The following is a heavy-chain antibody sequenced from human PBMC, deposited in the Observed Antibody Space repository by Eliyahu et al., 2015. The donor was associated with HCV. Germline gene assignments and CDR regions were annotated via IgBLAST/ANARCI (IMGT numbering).Heavy chain of an antibody. D-gene: IGHD5-18*01. V-gene: IGHV1-46*01. CDR3: AREDTTLVVEDY. J-gene: IGHJ4*02. CDR1: GYTFTSYY. CDR2: INPSGGST. Sequence: QVQLVQSGAEVKKPGASVKISCKASGYTFTSYYIHWVRQAPGQGLEWMGIINPSGGSTTYAQKFQGRVTMTRDTSTSTVYMELSSLRSDDTAVYYCAREDTTLVVEDYWGQGTLVTVSS.